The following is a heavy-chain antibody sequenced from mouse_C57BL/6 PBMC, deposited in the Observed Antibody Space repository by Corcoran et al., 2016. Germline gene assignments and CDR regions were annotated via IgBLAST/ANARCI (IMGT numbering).Heavy chain of an antibody. J-gene: IGHJ2*01. D-gene: IGHD1-1*01. V-gene: IGHV1-26*01. CDR3: ARNYDYFDT. CDR2: INPNNGGT. CDR1: GYTFTDYY. Sequence: EVQLQQSGPELVKPVASVKISCKASGYTFTDYYMNWVKQSHGKSLEWIGDINPNNGGTSYNQKFKGKATLNVDKSSSTAYMELRSLTSEDSAVYYCARNYDYFDTWGQGTTLTVSS.